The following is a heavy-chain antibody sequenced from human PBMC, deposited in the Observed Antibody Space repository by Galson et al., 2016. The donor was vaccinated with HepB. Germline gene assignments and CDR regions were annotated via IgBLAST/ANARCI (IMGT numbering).Heavy chain of an antibody. CDR3: AKTKGLGALGPFDH. D-gene: IGHD3-16*01. J-gene: IGHJ4*02. V-gene: IGHV4-39*01. CDR2: VYYSGAT. CDR1: SGSIGSSNFY. Sequence: SETLSLTCTVSSGSIGSSNFYWAWIRQPPGKNLEWIGSVYYSGATYDNPSLRSRLTMSADTSKNQFSLWLTSVTAGDTAVYYCAKTKGLGALGPFDHWGQGTLVTVSS.